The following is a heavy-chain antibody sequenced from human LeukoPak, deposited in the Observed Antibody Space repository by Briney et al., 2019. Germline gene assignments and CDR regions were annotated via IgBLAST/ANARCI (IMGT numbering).Heavy chain of an antibody. Sequence: GGSLRLSCAASGFTFSSYAMHWVRQAPGKGLEYVSAISSNGGSTYYANSVKGRFTISRDNSKNTLYLQVGSLRAEDMAVYYCARGITMTPRGAFDIWGQGTMVTVSS. CDR3: ARGITMTPRGAFDI. V-gene: IGHV3-64*01. D-gene: IGHD3-22*01. CDR1: GFTFSSYA. CDR2: ISSNGGST. J-gene: IGHJ3*02.